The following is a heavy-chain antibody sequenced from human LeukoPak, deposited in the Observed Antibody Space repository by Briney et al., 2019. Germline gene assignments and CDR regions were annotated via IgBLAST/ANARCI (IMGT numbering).Heavy chain of an antibody. CDR2: ISGSGGST. D-gene: IGHD6-19*01. CDR1: GFTFSTYA. CDR3: AKIGYWAVAGYYFDY. Sequence: GGSLRVSCAASGFTFSTYAMSWVRQAPGKGLEWVSAISGSGGSTYYADSVKGRFTISRDNSKNTLYLQMNSLRAEDTAVYYCAKIGYWAVAGYYFDYWGQGTLVTVSS. V-gene: IGHV3-23*01. J-gene: IGHJ4*02.